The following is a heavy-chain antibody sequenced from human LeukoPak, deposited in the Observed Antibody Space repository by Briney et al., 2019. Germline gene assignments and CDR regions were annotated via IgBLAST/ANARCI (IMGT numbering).Heavy chain of an antibody. J-gene: IGHJ4*02. Sequence: PSETLSLTCTVSGGSISSYYWSWIRQPPGKGLEWIGYIYYSGSTNYNPSLKSRVTISVDTSKNQFSLKLSSVTAADTAVYYCARDLDDSRKGDYSGQGTLVTVSS. CDR3: ARDLDDSRKGDY. V-gene: IGHV4-59*01. D-gene: IGHD3-22*01. CDR2: IYYSGST. CDR1: GGSISSYY.